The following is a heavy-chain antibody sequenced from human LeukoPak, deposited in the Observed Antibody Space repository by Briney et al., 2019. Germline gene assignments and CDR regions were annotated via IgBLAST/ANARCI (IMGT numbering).Heavy chain of an antibody. J-gene: IGHJ4*02. Sequence: GGSLRLSCAASGFIFSGSDIHWVRQASGKGLEWVGRITTKPSNYATAYAASVKGRFTISRDDSENTAYLQMSSLKTEDTAVYFCKTYRSGHYWGQGTLVTVSS. V-gene: IGHV3-73*01. CDR3: KTYRSGHY. CDR1: GFIFSGSD. CDR2: ITTKPSNYAT. D-gene: IGHD6-19*01.